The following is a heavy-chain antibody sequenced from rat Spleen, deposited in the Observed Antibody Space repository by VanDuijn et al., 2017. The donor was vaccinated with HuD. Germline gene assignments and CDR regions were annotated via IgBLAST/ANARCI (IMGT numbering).Heavy chain of an antibody. Sequence: EVQLVESGGGLVQPGRSLKLSCAASGFTFSNYDMAWVRQAPTKGLEWVASISTGGGNTYYRDSVKGRFTISRDNAKRTLYLQMDSLGSEDTATYYCARRRYYSSYMSFDYWGQGVMVTVSS. CDR3: ARRRYYSSYMSFDY. V-gene: IGHV5S23*01. J-gene: IGHJ2*01. CDR1: GFTFSNYD. CDR2: ISTGGGNT. D-gene: IGHD1-2*01.